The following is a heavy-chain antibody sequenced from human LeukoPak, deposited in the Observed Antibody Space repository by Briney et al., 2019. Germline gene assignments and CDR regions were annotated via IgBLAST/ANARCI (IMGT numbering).Heavy chain of an antibody. CDR2: ISSSSEFI. V-gene: IGHV3-21*01. CDR3: ARWLGAIAWPYYFDY. Sequence: ETLSLSCAVYGESFSGYYWSWVRQAPGKGLEWVSSISSSSEFIYYADSVKGRFTISRDNAKNSLYLQMNSLRAEGTAVYYCARWLGAIAWPYYFDYWGQGTLVTVSS. CDR1: GESFSGYY. J-gene: IGHJ4*02. D-gene: IGHD3-16*02.